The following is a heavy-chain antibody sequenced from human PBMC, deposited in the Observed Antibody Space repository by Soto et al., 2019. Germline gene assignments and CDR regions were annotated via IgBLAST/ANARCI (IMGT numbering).Heavy chain of an antibody. Sequence: QVQLVQSGAEVKKPGASVKVSCKASGYTFTSYAMHWVRQAPGQRLDGMGWINAGNGNTKYSQKFQGRVTITRDTSASTAYMELSSLRSEDTAVYYCARGGSSLTGYYFWGQGTLVTVSS. V-gene: IGHV1-3*01. CDR1: GYTFTSYA. CDR2: INAGNGNT. J-gene: IGHJ4*02. D-gene: IGHD3-9*01. CDR3: ARGGSSLTGYYF.